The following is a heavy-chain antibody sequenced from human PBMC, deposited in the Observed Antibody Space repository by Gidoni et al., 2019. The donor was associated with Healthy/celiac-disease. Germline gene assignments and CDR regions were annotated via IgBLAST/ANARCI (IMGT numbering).Heavy chain of an antibody. J-gene: IGHJ6*02. D-gene: IGHD5-12*01. CDR3: ARDFGYSGYDDYYYYGMDV. CDR1: GYTFTGYY. Sequence: QVQLVQSGAEVKKPRASVQVSCKASGYTFTGYYMHWVRQAPGQGLEWMGRINPNSGGTNYAQKFQGRVTMTRDTSISTAYMELSRLRSDDTAVYDCARDFGYSGYDDYYYYGMDVWGQGTTVTVSS. V-gene: IGHV1-2*06. CDR2: INPNSGGT.